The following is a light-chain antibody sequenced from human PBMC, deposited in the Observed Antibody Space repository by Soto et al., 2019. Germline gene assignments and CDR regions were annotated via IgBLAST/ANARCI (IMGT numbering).Light chain of an antibody. V-gene: IGKV2-28*01. CDR2: LGS. CDR1: QSLLHSNGYNY. CDR3: MQALQTPRT. J-gene: IGKJ1*01. Sequence: DIVMTQSPLSLPVTPGEPASISCRSSQSLLHSNGYNYLDWYLQKPGQSPQLLIYLGSNRASGVPERFSGSGSGTDFTLKIRRVEAEDVGVYYCMQALQTPRTFGQGTKVEIK.